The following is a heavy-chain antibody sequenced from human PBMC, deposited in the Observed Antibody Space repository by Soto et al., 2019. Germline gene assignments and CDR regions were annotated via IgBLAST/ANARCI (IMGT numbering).Heavy chain of an antibody. CDR1: GGTMYSSY. V-gene: IGHV4-59*01. J-gene: IGHJ6*02. CDR3: SFESNRSDKCLDYGMGI. Sequence: PSGTPSLTRAVCGGTMYSSYWAGTRQPTGRGLEWIEYIYNSGSTNYNPSLKSRVTISVDTSKNQFSLKLSSVTAADTAVYYCSFESNRSDKCLDYGMGIWGQGTT. D-gene: IGHD3-16*01. CDR2: IYNSGST.